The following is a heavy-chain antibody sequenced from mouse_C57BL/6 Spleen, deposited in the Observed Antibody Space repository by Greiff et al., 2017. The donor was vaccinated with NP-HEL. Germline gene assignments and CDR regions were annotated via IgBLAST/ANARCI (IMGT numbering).Heavy chain of an antibody. CDR1: GYTFTSYW. CDR3: ARCYYGSSHYWYFDV. V-gene: IGHV1-64*01. D-gene: IGHD1-1*01. CDR2: IHPNSGST. J-gene: IGHJ1*03. Sequence: QVQLQQPGAELVKPGASVKLSCKASGYTFTSYWMHWVKQRPGQGLEWIGMIHPNSGSTNYNEKFKSKATLTVDKSSSTAYMQLSSLTSEDSAVYYCARCYYGSSHYWYFDVWGTGTTVTVSS.